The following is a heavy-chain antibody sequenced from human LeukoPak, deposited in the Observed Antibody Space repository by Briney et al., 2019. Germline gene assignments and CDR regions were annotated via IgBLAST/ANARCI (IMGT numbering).Heavy chain of an antibody. J-gene: IGHJ3*02. CDR3: ARESGWLHDAFDI. D-gene: IGHD6-19*01. Sequence: GRSLRLSCAASGFTFSTYAMHWVRQAPGKGLEWVAVISYDGSNKYYADSVKGRFTISRDNARNSLYLQVNSLRAEDTAVYYCARESGWLHDAFDIWGQGTMVTVSS. CDR1: GFTFSTYA. CDR2: ISYDGSNK. V-gene: IGHV3-30*04.